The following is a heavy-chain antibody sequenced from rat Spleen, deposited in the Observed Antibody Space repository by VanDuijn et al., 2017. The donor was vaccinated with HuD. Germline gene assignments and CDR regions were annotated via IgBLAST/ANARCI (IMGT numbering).Heavy chain of an antibody. Sequence: QVQLKESGPGLVQPSQTLSLTCTVSGLSLTSNSVSWIRQPPGKGLEWMGVIWDNGGTDYASSLKSRLSISRDTSKSQVFLKLNSLQSEDTATYYCARDGGELGYWGQGVMVTVSS. D-gene: IGHD4-1*01. CDR3: ARDGGELGY. V-gene: IGHV2-47*01. J-gene: IGHJ2*01. CDR2: IWDNGGT. CDR1: GLSLTSNS.